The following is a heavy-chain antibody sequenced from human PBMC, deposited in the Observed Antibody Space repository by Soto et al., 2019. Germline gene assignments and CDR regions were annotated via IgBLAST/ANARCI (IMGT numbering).Heavy chain of an antibody. CDR2: ISGSGGGT. Sequence: GGSLRLSCAASGFTFSSYAMSWVRQAPGKGLEWVSAISGSGGGTYYADSVKGRFTISRDNSKNTLYLQMNSLRAEDTAVYYCAKYYGDYGRYYYYYGMDVWGQGTPVTVSS. D-gene: IGHD4-17*01. CDR1: GFTFSSYA. J-gene: IGHJ6*02. CDR3: AKYYGDYGRYYYYYGMDV. V-gene: IGHV3-23*01.